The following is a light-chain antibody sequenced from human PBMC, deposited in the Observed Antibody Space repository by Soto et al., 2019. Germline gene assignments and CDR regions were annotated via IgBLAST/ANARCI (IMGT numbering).Light chain of an antibody. CDR3: QQYGSSPLT. J-gene: IGKJ4*01. CDR1: QTVSSSF. CDR2: GAS. Sequence: EIVLTQSPGTLSLSPGERATLSCRASQTVSSSFLAWYWQKPGQAPRLLIYGASSRATGIPDRFSGSGSGTDFTLTISRLDPEDFAVYYCQQYGSSPLTFGGGTKVEIK. V-gene: IGKV3-20*01.